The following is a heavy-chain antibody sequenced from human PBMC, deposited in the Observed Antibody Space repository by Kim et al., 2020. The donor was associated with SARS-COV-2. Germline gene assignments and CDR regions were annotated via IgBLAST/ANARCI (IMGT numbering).Heavy chain of an antibody. J-gene: IGHJ6*02. CDR1: GGSISSSSYY. D-gene: IGHD6-13*01. V-gene: IGHV4-39*01. CDR3: ARRGYSSSWPYYYYGMDV. CDR2: IYYSGST. Sequence: SETLSLTCTVSGGSISSSSYYWGWIRQPPGKGLEWIGSIYYSGSTYYNPSLKSRVTISVDTSKNQFSLKLSSVTAADTAVYYCARRGYSSSWPYYYYGMDVWGQGTTVTVSS.